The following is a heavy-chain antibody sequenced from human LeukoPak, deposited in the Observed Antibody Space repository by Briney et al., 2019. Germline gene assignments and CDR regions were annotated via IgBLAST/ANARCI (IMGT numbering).Heavy chain of an antibody. CDR2: IYSRGSI. J-gene: IGHJ4*02. V-gene: IGHV4-4*07. CDR3: AKYYDFWSGYFDQ. CDR1: GGSISSYY. Sequence: SETLSLTCTVSGGSISSYYWSWIRQPAGKGLEWIGRIYSRGSINYNPSLKSRVSMSIDTSKNQFSLKLSSVTAADTAVYCCAKYYDFWSGYFDQWGQGTLVTVSP. D-gene: IGHD3-3*01.